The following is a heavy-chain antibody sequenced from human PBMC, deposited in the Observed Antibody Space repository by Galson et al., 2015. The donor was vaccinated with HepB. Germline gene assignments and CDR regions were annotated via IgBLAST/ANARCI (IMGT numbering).Heavy chain of an antibody. Sequence: SLRLSCAASGLTFTNAWMTWVRPASGKGLEWVGHIRSKGNNYATAYAASVNGRFTISRDDSKNTAYLQMNSLKTEDTAVYYCTRRFAGYYYMDVWGKGTTVTVSS. V-gene: IGHV3-73*01. CDR2: IRSKGNNYAT. J-gene: IGHJ6*03. CDR3: TRRFAGYYYMDV. D-gene: IGHD3-10*01. CDR1: GLTFTNAW.